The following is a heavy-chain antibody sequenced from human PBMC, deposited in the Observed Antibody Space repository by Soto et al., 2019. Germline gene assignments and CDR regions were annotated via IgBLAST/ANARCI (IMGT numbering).Heavy chain of an antibody. J-gene: IGHJ4*02. V-gene: IGHV3-9*01. CDR1: GFTFDDYA. Sequence: GGSLRLSCAASGFTFDDYAMHWVRQAPGKGLEWVSGISWNSGSIGYADSVKGRFTISRDNAKNSLYLQMNSLRAEDTALYYCAKVGYDILTGYPRYYFDYWGQGTLVTVSS. CDR3: AKVGYDILTGYPRYYFDY. D-gene: IGHD3-9*01. CDR2: ISWNSGSI.